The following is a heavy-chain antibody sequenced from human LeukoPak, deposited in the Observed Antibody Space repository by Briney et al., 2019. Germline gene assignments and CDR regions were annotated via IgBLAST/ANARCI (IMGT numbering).Heavy chain of an antibody. CDR2: ISAYNGNT. J-gene: IGHJ5*02. Sequence: ASVKVSCKASGYTFTSYGISWVRQAPGQGLKWMGWISAYNGNTNQAQKFQGRVTMTTDTSTSTAYMELRSLRSGDTAVYYCARDGTRAYNWFDPWGQGTLVTVSS. CDR3: ARDGTRAYNWFDP. D-gene: IGHD1-26*01. V-gene: IGHV1-18*01. CDR1: GYTFTSYG.